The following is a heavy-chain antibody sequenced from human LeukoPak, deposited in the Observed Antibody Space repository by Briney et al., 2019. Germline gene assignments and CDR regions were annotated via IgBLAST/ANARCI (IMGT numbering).Heavy chain of an antibody. V-gene: IGHV4-30-4*01. J-gene: IGHJ4*02. D-gene: IGHD5-18*01. Sequence: SQTLSLTCTVSGGSISSGDYYWRWIRQPPGKGLEWIGYIYYSGSTYYNPSLKSRVTISVDTSKNQFSLKLSSVTAADTAVYYCAPVDTAMVINYWGQGTLVTVSS. CDR3: APVDTAMVINY. CDR2: IYYSGST. CDR1: GGSISSGDYY.